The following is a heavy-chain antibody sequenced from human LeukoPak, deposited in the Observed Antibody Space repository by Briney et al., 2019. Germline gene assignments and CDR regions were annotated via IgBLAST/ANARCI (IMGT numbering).Heavy chain of an antibody. V-gene: IGHV7-4-1*02. CDR1: GYTFTNYG. CDR2: INTNTGNP. J-gene: IGHJ5*02. CDR3: ARVYYGSGSYSCFDP. D-gene: IGHD3-10*01. Sequence: ASVKVSCKASGYTFTNYGMTWVRQAPGQGLEWMGWINTNTGNPTYAQGFTGRFVFSLDTSVSTAYLQISSLKAEDTALYYCARVYYGSGSYSCFDPWSQGTLVTVSS.